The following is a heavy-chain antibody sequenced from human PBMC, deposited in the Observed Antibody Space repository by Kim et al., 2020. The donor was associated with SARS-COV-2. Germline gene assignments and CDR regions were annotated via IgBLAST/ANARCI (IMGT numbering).Heavy chain of an antibody. V-gene: IGHV4-39*01. CDR1: GGSISSSSYY. Sequence: SETLSLTCTVSGGSISSSSYYWGWIRQPPGKGLEFIGTIYYSGSTYYNPSLKSRVSISVDTSKNQFSLKLSSVTAADTAVYYCATSHSSGLFYFDSWGQGTLVTVSS. D-gene: IGHD6-19*01. J-gene: IGHJ4*02. CDR3: ATSHSSGLFYFDS. CDR2: IYYSGST.